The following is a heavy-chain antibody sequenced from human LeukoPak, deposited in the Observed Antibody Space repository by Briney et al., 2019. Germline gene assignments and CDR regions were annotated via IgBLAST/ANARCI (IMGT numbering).Heavy chain of an antibody. V-gene: IGHV3-23*01. D-gene: IGHD3-9*01. J-gene: IGHJ4*02. CDR3: AKWGDYDVLTGYYVPDY. Sequence: GGSLRLSCAASGFTFSNYAMSWVRQAPGKGLEWVSAILGSGGSTYHADSVKGRFTVSRDNSKSTLYLQMNSLRAEDTALYYCAKWGDYDVLTGYYVPDYWGQGTLVTVSS. CDR1: GFTFSNYA. CDR2: ILGSGGST.